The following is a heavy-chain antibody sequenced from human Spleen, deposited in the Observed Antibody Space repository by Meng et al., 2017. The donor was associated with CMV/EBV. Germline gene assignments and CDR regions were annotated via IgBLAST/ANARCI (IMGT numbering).Heavy chain of an antibody. D-gene: IGHD3-3*01. Sequence: ASVKVSCKASDYTFTNYGISWVRQAPGQGLEWMGWISGYNGNTNSAQKFQGRVTMTRDTSINTAYMELSRLRSDDTAVYYCARDHDFWSGSSPWGQGTLVTVSS. J-gene: IGHJ5*02. V-gene: IGHV1-18*01. CDR1: DYTFTNYG. CDR2: ISGYNGNT. CDR3: ARDHDFWSGSSP.